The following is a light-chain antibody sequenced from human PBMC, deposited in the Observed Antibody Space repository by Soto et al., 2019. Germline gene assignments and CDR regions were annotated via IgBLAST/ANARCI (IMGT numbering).Light chain of an antibody. Sequence: QSVLTQPASVSGSPGQSITISCTGTGSDIVSYNYVSWYQQHPGKVPKFIIYDVTNRLLGVSDRFSGSKSGNTASLTISGLQAEDEADYYCNSYTSASTYVFGTGTKVTVL. CDR1: GSDIVSYNY. J-gene: IGLJ1*01. CDR3: NSYTSASTYV. CDR2: DVT. V-gene: IGLV2-14*01.